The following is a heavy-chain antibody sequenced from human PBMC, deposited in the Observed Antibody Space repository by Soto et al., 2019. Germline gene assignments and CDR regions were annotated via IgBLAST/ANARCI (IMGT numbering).Heavy chain of an antibody. CDR1: GGTFSSYT. V-gene: IGHV1-69*02. Sequence: QVQLVQSGAEVKKPGSSVKVSCKASGGTFSSYTISWVRQAPGQGLEWMGRIIPILGIANYAQKFQGRVTITADKSTSSAYMELSSRRSEDTAVYYGASGYCSGGSCRSRDWFDPWGQGTLVTVSS. J-gene: IGHJ5*02. D-gene: IGHD2-15*01. CDR2: IIPILGIA. CDR3: ASGYCSGGSCRSRDWFDP.